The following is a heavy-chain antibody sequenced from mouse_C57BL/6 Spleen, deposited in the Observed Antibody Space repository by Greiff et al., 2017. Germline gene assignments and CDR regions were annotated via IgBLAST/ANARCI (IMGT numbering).Heavy chain of an antibody. Sequence: VQRVESGPGLVQPSQSLSITCTVSGFSLTSYGVHWVRQSPGKGLEWLGVIWRGGSTDYNADFMSRLRTAKETSKSHVFFKMNRLQADDTAIYYCAREAFDYWGQGTTLTVSS. V-gene: IGHV2-5*01. CDR2: IWRGGST. CDR3: AREAFDY. CDR1: GFSLTSYG. J-gene: IGHJ2*01.